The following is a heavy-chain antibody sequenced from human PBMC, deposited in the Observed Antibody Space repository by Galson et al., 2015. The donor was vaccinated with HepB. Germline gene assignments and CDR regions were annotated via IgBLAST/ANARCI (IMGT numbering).Heavy chain of an antibody. J-gene: IGHJ6*01. CDR1: GFTFSSYE. CDR3: AGGYYGSGSLLYYYYYGMDV. CDR2: ISSSGSTI. D-gene: IGHD3-10*01. V-gene: IGHV3-48*03. Sequence: SLRLSCAASGFTFSSYEMNWVRQAPGKGLEWVSYISSSGSTIYYADSVKGRFTISRDNAKNSLYLQMNSLRAEDTAVYYCAGGYYGSGSLLYYYYYGMDVWGQGTTVTVSS.